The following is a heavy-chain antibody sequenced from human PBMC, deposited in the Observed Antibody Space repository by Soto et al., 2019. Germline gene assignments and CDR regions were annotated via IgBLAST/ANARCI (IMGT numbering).Heavy chain of an antibody. CDR3: ARTDIVVVPAAMDAFDI. J-gene: IGHJ3*02. CDR2: ISSSSSTI. CDR1: GFTFSSYS. Sequence: SLRLSCAASGFTFSSYSMNWFRQAPGKGLEWVSYISSSSSTIYYADSVKGRFTISRDNAKNSLYLQMNSLRAEDTAVYYCARTDIVVVPAAMDAFDIWGQGTMVTVSS. V-gene: IGHV3-48*01. D-gene: IGHD2-2*01.